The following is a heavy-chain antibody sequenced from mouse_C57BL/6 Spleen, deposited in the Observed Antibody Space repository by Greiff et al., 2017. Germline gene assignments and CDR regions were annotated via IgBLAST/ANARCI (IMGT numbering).Heavy chain of an antibody. CDR3: ARSGHSNSFAY. Sequence: QVQLQQPGAELVRPGTSVKLSCKASGYTFTSYWMHWVKQRPGQGLEWIGVIDPSDSSTNYNQKFKGKATLTVDTSSSTAYMQLSSLTSEDSAVYYCARSGHSNSFAYWGQGTLVTVSA. V-gene: IGHV1-59*01. CDR1: GYTFTSYW. J-gene: IGHJ3*01. D-gene: IGHD2-5*01. CDR2: IDPSDSST.